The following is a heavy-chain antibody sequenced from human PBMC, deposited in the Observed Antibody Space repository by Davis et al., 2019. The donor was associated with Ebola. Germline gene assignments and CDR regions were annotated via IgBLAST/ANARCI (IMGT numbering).Heavy chain of an antibody. J-gene: IGHJ4*02. CDR2: VSYDGATT. CDR1: GFTFSFYA. CDR3: AREMKPYSAGPSFLEY. Sequence: GGSLRLSCTASGFTFSFYALHWVRQAPGKGLEWVSFVSYDGATTYYADSVKGRFTVSRDDSTDTLYLQMNSLRAEDTAFYYCAREMKPYSAGPSFLEYWGQGVLVTVSS. D-gene: IGHD4-11*01. V-gene: IGHV3-30-3*01.